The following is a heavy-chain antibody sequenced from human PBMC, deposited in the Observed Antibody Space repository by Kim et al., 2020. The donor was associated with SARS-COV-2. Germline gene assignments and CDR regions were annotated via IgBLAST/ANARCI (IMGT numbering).Heavy chain of an antibody. CDR3: AREAVSWYMDYGMDV. J-gene: IGHJ6*02. CDR1: GYTFTGYY. V-gene: IGHV1-2*05. D-gene: IGHD6-13*01. Sequence: ASVKVSCKASGYTFTGYYMHWVRQAPGQGLEWMGRINPNSGGTNYAQKFQGRVTMTRDTSISTAYMELSRLRSDDTVVYYCAREAVSWYMDYGMDVWGQGTTVTVSS. CDR2: INPNSGGT.